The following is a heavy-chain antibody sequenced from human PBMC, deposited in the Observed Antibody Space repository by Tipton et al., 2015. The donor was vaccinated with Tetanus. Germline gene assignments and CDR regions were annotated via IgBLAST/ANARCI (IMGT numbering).Heavy chain of an antibody. CDR3: ARIKEGATTEPDY. Sequence: TLSLTCTVSGGSISSYYWSWIRQPPGKGLEWIGYIYYSGSTNYNPSLKSRVTISVDTSKNQFSLKLSSVTAADTAVYYCARIKEGATTEPDYWGQGTLVTVSS. D-gene: IGHD1-26*01. V-gene: IGHV4-59*01. CDR1: GGSISSYY. CDR2: IYYSGST. J-gene: IGHJ4*02.